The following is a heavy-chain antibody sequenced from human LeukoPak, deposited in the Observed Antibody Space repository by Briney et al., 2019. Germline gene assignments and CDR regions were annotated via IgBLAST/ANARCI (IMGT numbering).Heavy chain of an antibody. J-gene: IGHJ4*02. CDR1: GFTFTSYG. CDR2: ITYDGYYK. D-gene: IGHD2-21*01. CDR3: AKEPRHCDADCFSLLDC. Sequence: GRSLRLSCAASGFTFTSYGMHWVRQAPGKGLEWVALITYDGYYKYYSDSVKGRFTISRDISRNTLYLQMTSLRSEDTAVYYCAKEPRHCDADCFSLLDCWGQGALVTVSS. V-gene: IGHV3-30*18.